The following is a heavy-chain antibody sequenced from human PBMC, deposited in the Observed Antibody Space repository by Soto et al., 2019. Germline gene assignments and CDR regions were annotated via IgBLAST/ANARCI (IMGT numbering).Heavy chain of an antibody. CDR1: GYSISSGYY. V-gene: IGHV4-38-2*02. CDR3: ARDGEWQLPYDY. Sequence: SETLSLTCVVSGYSISSGYYWGWIRQPPGKGLEWIGNIYRSGSTYYNPSLKSRVTISVDTSKNQFSLKLSSVTAADTAVYYCARDGEWQLPYDYWGLGTLVTVSS. J-gene: IGHJ4*02. CDR2: IYRSGST. D-gene: IGHD2-15*01.